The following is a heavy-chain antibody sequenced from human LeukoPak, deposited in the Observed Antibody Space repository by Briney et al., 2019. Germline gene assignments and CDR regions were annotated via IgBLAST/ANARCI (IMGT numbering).Heavy chain of an antibody. CDR1: GYTLTELS. Sequence: ASVKVSCKVSGYTLTELSMHWVRQAPGKGLEWMGGFDPEDGETIYAQQFQGRVTMTEDTSTDTAYMELSSLRSEDTAVYFCATDLDCGGDCYTDYWGQGTLVTVSS. J-gene: IGHJ4*02. CDR2: FDPEDGET. D-gene: IGHD2-21*02. CDR3: ATDLDCGGDCYTDY. V-gene: IGHV1-24*01.